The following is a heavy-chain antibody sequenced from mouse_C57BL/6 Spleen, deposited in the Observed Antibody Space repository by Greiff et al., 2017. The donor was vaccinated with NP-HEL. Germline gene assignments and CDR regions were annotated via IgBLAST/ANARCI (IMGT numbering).Heavy chain of an antibody. J-gene: IGHJ1*03. D-gene: IGHD2-5*01. Sequence: QVQLQQPGAELVMPGASVKLSCKASGYTFTSYWMHWVKQRPGQGLEWIGEIDPSDSYTNYNQKFKGKSTLTVDKSSSTAYMQLSSLTSEDSAVYYCARYSNGWYFDVWGTGTTVTVSS. CDR1: GYTFTSYW. CDR2: IDPSDSYT. V-gene: IGHV1-69*01. CDR3: ARYSNGWYFDV.